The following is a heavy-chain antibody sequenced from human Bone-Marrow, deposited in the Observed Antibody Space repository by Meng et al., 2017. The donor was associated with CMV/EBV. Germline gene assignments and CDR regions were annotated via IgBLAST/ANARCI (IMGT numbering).Heavy chain of an antibody. J-gene: IGHJ4*02. V-gene: IGHV2-5*01. CDR1: GFSLSTSGVG. CDR3: AHSEDIVVVPAATQGYFDY. Sequence: SGPTLVKPTQTLTLTCTFSGFSLSTSGVGVGWIRQPPGKALEWLALIYWNDDKRYSPSLKSRLTITKDTSKNQVVLTMTNMDPVDTATYYCAHSEDIVVVPAATQGYFDYWGQGTLVPVSS. CDR2: IYWNDDK. D-gene: IGHD2-2*01.